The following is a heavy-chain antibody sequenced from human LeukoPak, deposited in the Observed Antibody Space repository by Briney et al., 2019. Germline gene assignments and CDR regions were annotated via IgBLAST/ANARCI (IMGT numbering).Heavy chain of an antibody. V-gene: IGHV3-30*03. J-gene: IGHJ3*02. D-gene: IGHD2-15*01. CDR3: ADGYCSGGSCLSAPDHDAFDI. CDR2: ISYDGSNK. Sequence: PGGSLRLSCAAPGFTFSSYGMHWVRQAPGKGLEWVAVISYDGSNKYYADSVKGRFTISRDNSKNTLYLQMNSLRAEDTAVYYCADGYCSGGSCLSAPDHDAFDIWGQGTMVTVSS. CDR1: GFTFSSYG.